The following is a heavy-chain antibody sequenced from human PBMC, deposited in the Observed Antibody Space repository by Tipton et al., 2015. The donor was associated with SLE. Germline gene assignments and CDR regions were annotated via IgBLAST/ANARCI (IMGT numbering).Heavy chain of an antibody. D-gene: IGHD3-3*01. Sequence: SLRLSCAASGFTFDDYAMHWVRQAPGKGLEWVSGISWNSEKIAYADSVKGRFTISRDNAKNSLFLQMNSLRAEDTAFYYCAEGIRFLEWFRFDSWGQGTLVTVSS. J-gene: IGHJ4*02. CDR2: ISWNSEKI. CDR1: GFTFDDYA. V-gene: IGHV3-9*01. CDR3: AEGIRFLEWFRFDS.